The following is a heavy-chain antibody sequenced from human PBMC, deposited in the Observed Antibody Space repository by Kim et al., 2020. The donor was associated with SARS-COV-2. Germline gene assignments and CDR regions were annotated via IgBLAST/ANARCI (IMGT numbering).Heavy chain of an antibody. V-gene: IGHV1-2*02. CDR2: INPNSGGT. CDR1: GYTFTGYY. D-gene: IGHD1-7*01. Sequence: ASVKVSCKASGYTFTGYYMHWVRQAPGQGPEWMGWINPNSGGTNYAQKFQGRVTMTRDTSISTAYMELSRLRSDDTAVYYCAREDITGTYYYYGMDVWGQGTTVTVSS. J-gene: IGHJ6*02. CDR3: AREDITGTYYYYGMDV.